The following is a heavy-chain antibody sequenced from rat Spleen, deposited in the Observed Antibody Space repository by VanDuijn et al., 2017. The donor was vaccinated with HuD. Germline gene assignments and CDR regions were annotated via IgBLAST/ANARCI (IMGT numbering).Heavy chain of an antibody. Sequence: EVQLVESGGGLVQPGRSLKLSCVTSGFTFNYYWMTWIRQAPTKGLEWVASISPSGGSTYYRDSVKGRFTISRDNAKSTLYLQMNSLRSEDTATYYCARSEDSSYISFDYWGQGVMVTVSS. CDR1: GFTFNYYW. CDR3: ARSEDSSYISFDY. D-gene: IGHD1-2*01. J-gene: IGHJ2*01. V-gene: IGHV5-31*01. CDR2: ISPSGGST.